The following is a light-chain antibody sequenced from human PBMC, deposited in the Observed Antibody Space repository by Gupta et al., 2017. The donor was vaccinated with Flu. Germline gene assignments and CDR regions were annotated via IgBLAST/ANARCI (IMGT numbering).Light chain of an antibody. V-gene: IGLV6-57*01. Sequence: SPGTTVTISCTRSSGSIASNYVQWYQQRPGSSPTSGIYEDNQRPPGVPDRCSGSIASSSNPASLTISALKTEDEADYYCQSFVVLGGGTKLTVL. CDR3: QSFVV. CDR1: SGSIASNY. CDR2: EDN. J-gene: IGLJ2*01.